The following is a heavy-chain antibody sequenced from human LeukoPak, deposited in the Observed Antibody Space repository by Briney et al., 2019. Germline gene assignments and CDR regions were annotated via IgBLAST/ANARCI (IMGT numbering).Heavy chain of an antibody. J-gene: IGHJ6*04. Sequence: PGGSLRLSCAASAFTFSNYAMNWVRQAPGKGLERVSYISSSGSTIYYADSVKGRFTISRDNAKNSLYLQMNSLRAEDTAVYYCAELGITMIGGVWGKGTTVTISS. CDR3: AELGITMIGGV. V-gene: IGHV3-48*03. CDR2: ISSSGSTI. D-gene: IGHD3-10*02. CDR1: AFTFSNYA.